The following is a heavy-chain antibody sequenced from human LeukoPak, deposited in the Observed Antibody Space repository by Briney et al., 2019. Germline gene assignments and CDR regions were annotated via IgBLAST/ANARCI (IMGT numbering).Heavy chain of an antibody. CDR3: AHSLYGSGSRGFDP. D-gene: IGHD3-10*01. J-gene: IGHJ5*02. Sequence: SGPTLVNPTQTLTLTCTFSGFSLSTSGVGVGWIRQPPGKALEWHALIYWNDDKRYSPSLKSRLTITKDTSKNQVVLTMTNMDPVDTATYYCAHSLYGSGSRGFDPWGQGTLVTVSS. CDR1: GFSLSTSGVG. V-gene: IGHV2-5*01. CDR2: IYWNDDK.